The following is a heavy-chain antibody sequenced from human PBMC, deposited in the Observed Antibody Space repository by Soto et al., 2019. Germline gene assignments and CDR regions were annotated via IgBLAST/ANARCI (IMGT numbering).Heavy chain of an antibody. Sequence: QLQLQESGPGLVKPSETLSLTCTVSGGSISSSSYYWGWIRQPPGKGLEWIGSIYYSGSTYYNPSLKVRVTISVDTSKNQFSLKLSSVTAADTAVYYCARLYDFWSGYHHYFDYWGQGTLVTVSS. J-gene: IGHJ4*02. CDR3: ARLYDFWSGYHHYFDY. CDR1: GGSISSSSYY. V-gene: IGHV4-39*01. CDR2: IYYSGST. D-gene: IGHD3-3*01.